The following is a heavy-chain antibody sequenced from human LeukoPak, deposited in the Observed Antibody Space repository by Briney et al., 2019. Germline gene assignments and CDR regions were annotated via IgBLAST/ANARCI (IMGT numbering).Heavy chain of an antibody. CDR3: ARGGHRIWVRGEEAYYYYMDV. D-gene: IGHD3-10*01. CDR1: GFTFSSYW. J-gene: IGHJ6*03. V-gene: IGHV3-7*03. CDR2: IKQNGSEK. Sequence: PGGSLRLSCAASGFTFSSYWMSWVRQAPGKGLEWVANIKQNGSEKYYVDSVKGRFTISRDNAKNSLYLQMNSLRAEDTALYHCARGGHRIWVRGEEAYYYYMDVWGKGTTVTISS.